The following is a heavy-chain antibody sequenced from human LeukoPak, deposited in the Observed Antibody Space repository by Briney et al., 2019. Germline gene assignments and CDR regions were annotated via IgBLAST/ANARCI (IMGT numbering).Heavy chain of an antibody. D-gene: IGHD1-1*01. J-gene: IGHJ6*03. CDR3: AKRGNPTVGHHYLDD. CDR1: VFTFSSSD. CDR2: IRHSDSNT. Sequence: GGSLRLSCAASVFTFSSSDMSWVRQAPGSGLEWVSSIRHSDSNTYYADSVMGRFTISRDNSKNTLYLQMNSLSAEDTAVYYCAKRGNPTVGHHYLDDWGKGTTVSVSS. V-gene: IGHV3-23*05.